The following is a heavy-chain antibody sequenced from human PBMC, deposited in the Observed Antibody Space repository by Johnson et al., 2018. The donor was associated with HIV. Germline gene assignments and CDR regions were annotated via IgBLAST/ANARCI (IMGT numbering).Heavy chain of an antibody. CDR3: ARKQWLAKISSDAFDV. Sequence: QVQLVESGGGVVQPGRSLRLSCAASGFSFSTYAMHWVRQAPGKGLEWLIVIAYDGSNTYYADSVKGRFTISRDNSKNTLYLQMNSLRAEDTAAYYCARKQWLAKISSDAFDVWGQGTMVTVSS. CDR1: GFSFSTYA. CDR2: IAYDGSNT. D-gene: IGHD6-19*01. V-gene: IGHV3-30*04. J-gene: IGHJ3*01.